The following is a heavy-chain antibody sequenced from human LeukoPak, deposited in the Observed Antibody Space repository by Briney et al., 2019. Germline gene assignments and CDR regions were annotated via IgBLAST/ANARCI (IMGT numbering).Heavy chain of an antibody. CDR3: ATRGIERIFRYFDL. V-gene: IGHV1-24*01. CDR1: GYTLTELS. Sequence: ASVKVSCKVSGYTLTELSMHWVRQAPGKGLEWMGGFDPEDGETIYAQKFQGRVTMTEDTSTDTAYMELSSLRSEDTAVYYCATRGIERIFRYFDLWGRGTLATVSS. D-gene: IGHD3-3*01. J-gene: IGHJ2*01. CDR2: FDPEDGET.